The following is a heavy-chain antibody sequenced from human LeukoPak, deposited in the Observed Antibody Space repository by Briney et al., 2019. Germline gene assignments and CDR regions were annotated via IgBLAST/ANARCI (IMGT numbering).Heavy chain of an antibody. V-gene: IGHV4-59*12. J-gene: IGHJ6*02. CDR1: GGSISSYY. CDR3: ARDLWFGESPQDGMDV. D-gene: IGHD3-10*01. CDR2: IYYSGST. Sequence: SETLSLTCTVSGGSISSYYWSWIRQPPGKGLEWIGYIYYSGSTYYNPSLKSRVTISVDTSKNQFSLKLSSVTAADTAVYYCARDLWFGESPQDGMDVWGQGTTVTVSS.